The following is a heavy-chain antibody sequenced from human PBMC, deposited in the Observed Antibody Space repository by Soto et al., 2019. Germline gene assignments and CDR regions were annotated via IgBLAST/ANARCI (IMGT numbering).Heavy chain of an antibody. Sequence: QVPLVESGGGVVQPGRSLRLSCAASGFTFSSYGMHWVRQAPGKGLEWVAVIWYDGSNKYYADSVKGRFTISRDNSKNTLYLQMNSLRAEDTAVYYCARDKDIVVTQGYGMDVWGQGTTVTVSS. D-gene: IGHD2-2*01. CDR1: GFTFSSYG. V-gene: IGHV3-33*01. CDR3: ARDKDIVVTQGYGMDV. J-gene: IGHJ6*02. CDR2: IWYDGSNK.